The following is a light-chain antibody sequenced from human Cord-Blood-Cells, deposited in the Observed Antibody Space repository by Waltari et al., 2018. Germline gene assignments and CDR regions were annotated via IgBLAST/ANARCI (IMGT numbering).Light chain of an antibody. CDR2: GAS. V-gene: IGKV3-20*01. Sequence: ELVLTQSPGTLSLSPGERATLSCRASQRVSSSYLAWYQQKPGQAPRLLIYGASSRATGIPDRFSGSGSGTDFTLTISRLEPEDFAVYYCQQYGSSPPSYTFGQGTKLEIK. CDR1: QRVSSSY. J-gene: IGKJ2*01. CDR3: QQYGSSPPSYT.